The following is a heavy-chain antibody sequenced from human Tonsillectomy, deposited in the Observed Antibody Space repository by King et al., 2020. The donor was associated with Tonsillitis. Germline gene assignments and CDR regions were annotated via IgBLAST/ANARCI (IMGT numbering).Heavy chain of an antibody. CDR1: GFTFSSYG. D-gene: IGHD1-14*01. CDR2: IXYDGSSK. V-gene: IGHV3-30*18. Sequence: VQLVEXGGGVVQPGRSLRXSCAASGFTFSSYGMHWVRQAPGKGLEWVAVIXYDGSSKYYADSVRGRFTISRDNSKNTLYLQMNSXRAEDTAVYYCAKDRXRXATGAVDYWGQGXLXTVSS. CDR3: AKDRXRXATGAVDY. J-gene: IGHJ4*02.